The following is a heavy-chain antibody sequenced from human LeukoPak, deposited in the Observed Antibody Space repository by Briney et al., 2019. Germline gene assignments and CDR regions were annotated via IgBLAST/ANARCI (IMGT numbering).Heavy chain of an antibody. D-gene: IGHD6-19*01. CDR2: IYPGDSDI. Sequence: PGQSLQISCKASGYSFTNYWIGWVRQMPGKGLEWMGIIYPGDSDIKYNPSFQGQVTISADKSISTAYLQWSSLKASDTAMYYCARIPYRSIDYWGQGTLVTVSS. V-gene: IGHV5-51*01. CDR1: GYSFTNYW. J-gene: IGHJ4*02. CDR3: ARIPYRSIDY.